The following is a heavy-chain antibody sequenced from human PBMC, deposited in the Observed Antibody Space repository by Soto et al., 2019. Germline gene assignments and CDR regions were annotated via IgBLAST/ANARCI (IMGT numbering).Heavy chain of an antibody. CDR3: ATDCSSTSCYLYGMDV. CDR1: GYTLTELS. Sequence: ASVKVSCKVSGYTLTELSMHWVRQAPGKGLEWMGGFDPEDGETIYAQKFQGRVTMTEDTSTDTAYMELSSLRSEDTAVYYCATDCSSTSCYLYGMDVWGQGTTVTVSS. CDR2: FDPEDGET. V-gene: IGHV1-24*01. D-gene: IGHD2-2*01. J-gene: IGHJ6*02.